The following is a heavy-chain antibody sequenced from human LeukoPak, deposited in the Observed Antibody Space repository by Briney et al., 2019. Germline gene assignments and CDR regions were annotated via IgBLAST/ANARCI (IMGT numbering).Heavy chain of an antibody. CDR1: GFTFSSYG. D-gene: IGHD3-9*01. J-gene: IGHJ4*02. V-gene: IGHV3-33*01. CDR2: IWYDGSNK. Sequence: GGSLRLSCAASGFTFSSYGMHWVRQAPGKGLEWVAVIWYDGSNKYYADSVKGRFTISRDNSKNTLYLQMNSLRAEDTAVYYCARSYFGMGLTGWGQGTLVTVSS. CDR3: ARSYFGMGLTG.